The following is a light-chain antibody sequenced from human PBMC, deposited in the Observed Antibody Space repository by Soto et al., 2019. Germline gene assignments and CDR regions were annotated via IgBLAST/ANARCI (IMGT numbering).Light chain of an antibody. Sequence: DIQMTQSPSSLSASVGDRVTITCRASQSISSYLNWYQQKPGNAPKILIYSASKLQSGVPRRFSGSGSGTDFTLTISSPQPEDFATYFCQQSHRTPYTFGQGTKLEIK. CDR1: QSISSY. V-gene: IGKV1-39*01. CDR2: SAS. J-gene: IGKJ2*01. CDR3: QQSHRTPYT.